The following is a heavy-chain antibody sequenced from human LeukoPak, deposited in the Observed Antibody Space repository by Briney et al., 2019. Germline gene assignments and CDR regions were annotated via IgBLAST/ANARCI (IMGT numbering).Heavy chain of an antibody. V-gene: IGHV4-61*02. CDR3: ARDGTYYYDSSGYYYQYNWFDP. CDR1: GGSISSSSYY. CDR2: IYTSGST. Sequence: SETLSLTCTVSGGSISSSSYYSSWIRQPAGKGLEWIGRIYTSGSTNYNPSLKSRVTISVDTSKNQFSLKLSSVTAADTAVYYCARDGTYYYDSSGYYYQYNWFDPWGQGTLVTVSS. J-gene: IGHJ5*02. D-gene: IGHD3-22*01.